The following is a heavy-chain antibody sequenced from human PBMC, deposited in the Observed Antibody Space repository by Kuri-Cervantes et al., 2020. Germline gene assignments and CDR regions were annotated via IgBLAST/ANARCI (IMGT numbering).Heavy chain of an antibody. D-gene: IGHD3-22*01. CDR3: AKDGPSYYYDSSGYEEEYFQH. J-gene: IGHJ1*01. CDR1: GFTFSSYA. CDR2: ISGSGGST. V-gene: IGHV3-23*01. Sequence: GESLKISCAASGFTFSSYAMSWVRQAPGKGLEWVSAISGSGGSTYYADSVKGRFTISRDNSKYTLYLQMNSLRAEDTAVYYCAKDGPSYYYDSSGYEEEYFQHWGQGTLVTVSS.